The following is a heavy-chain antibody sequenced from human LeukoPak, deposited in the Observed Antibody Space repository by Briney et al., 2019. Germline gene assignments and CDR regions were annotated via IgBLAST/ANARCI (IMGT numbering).Heavy chain of an antibody. CDR3: AGGRGGD. CDR2: ISSDAIT. Sequence: PGGSLRLSXAASGVTVSGDFMGWVRQAPGKGLEWVSLISSDAITYYADSVKGRFTISRDNSKNTLYLQMNSLRAEDTAFYYCAGGRGGDWGQGALVTVSS. V-gene: IGHV3-53*01. J-gene: IGHJ4*02. CDR1: GVTVSGDF. D-gene: IGHD2-15*01.